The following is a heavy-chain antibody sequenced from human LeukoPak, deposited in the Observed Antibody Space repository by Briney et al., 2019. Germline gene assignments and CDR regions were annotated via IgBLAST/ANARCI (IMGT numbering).Heavy chain of an antibody. Sequence: PSETLSLTCAVSGGSISSSNWWSWVRQPPGKGLEWIGEIYHSGSTNYNPSLKSRVTISVDKSKNQFSLKLSSVTAADTAVYYCASAMAAAGKAFDYWGQGTLVTVSS. J-gene: IGHJ4*02. D-gene: IGHD6-13*01. CDR1: GGSISSSNW. CDR3: ASAMAAAGKAFDY. CDR2: IYHSGST. V-gene: IGHV4-4*02.